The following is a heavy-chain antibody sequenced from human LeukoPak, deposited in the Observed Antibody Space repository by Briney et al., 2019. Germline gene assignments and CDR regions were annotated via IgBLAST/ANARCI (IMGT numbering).Heavy chain of an antibody. CDR2: ISSSSSYI. J-gene: IGHJ4*02. D-gene: IGHD5-18*01. CDR1: GFTFSSYA. Sequence: PGRSLRLSCAASGFTFSSYAMHWVRQAPGKGLEWVSSISSSSSYIYYADSVKGRFTISRDNAKNSLYLQMNSLRAEDTAVYYCARVEYTAMVLPDYWGQGTLVTVSS. CDR3: ARVEYTAMVLPDY. V-gene: IGHV3-21*01.